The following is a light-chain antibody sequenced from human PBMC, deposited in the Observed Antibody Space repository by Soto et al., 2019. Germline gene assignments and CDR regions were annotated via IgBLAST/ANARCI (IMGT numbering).Light chain of an antibody. V-gene: IGKV3D-11*02. J-gene: IGKJ4*01. CDR2: DAS. CDR3: QQRSSWPPT. Sequence: MVLARFRATLSLSRGGRATLSCRASQSVNIYFGWYQQKPGQAPRLLIYDASTRATGIPARFSGSGPGTDFTLTISSLEPEDVGVYYCQQRSSWPPTFGGGTKVDIK. CDR1: QSVNIY.